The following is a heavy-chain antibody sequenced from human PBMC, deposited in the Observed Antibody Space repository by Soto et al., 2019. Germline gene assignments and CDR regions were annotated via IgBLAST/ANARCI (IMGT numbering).Heavy chain of an antibody. V-gene: IGHV4-34*01. J-gene: IGHJ5*02. Sequence: QVQLQQWGAGLLKPSETLSLTCAVYGGSFSGYYWSWIRQPPGKGLEWIGEINHSGSTNYNPSLKSRVPISVDXXKXQXXMKLSSVTAADTAVYYCARYCSGGSCYSKPRGFDPWGQGTLVTVSS. CDR3: ARYCSGGSCYSKPRGFDP. CDR2: INHSGST. CDR1: GGSFSGYY. D-gene: IGHD2-15*01.